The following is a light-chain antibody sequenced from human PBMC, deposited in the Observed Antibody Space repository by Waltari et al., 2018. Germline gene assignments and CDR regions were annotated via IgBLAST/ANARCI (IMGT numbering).Light chain of an antibody. CDR3: QQYYSTPLT. J-gene: IGKJ4*01. CDR1: QSVLYSSNNKNY. CDR2: WAS. Sequence: DIVMTQSPDSLAVSLGERATINCKSSQSVLYSSNNKNYLVWYQQKPGQPPKLLISWASTRESGFPDRFSGSGSGTDFTLTISSLQAEDVAVYYCQQYYSTPLTFGGGTKVEIK. V-gene: IGKV4-1*01.